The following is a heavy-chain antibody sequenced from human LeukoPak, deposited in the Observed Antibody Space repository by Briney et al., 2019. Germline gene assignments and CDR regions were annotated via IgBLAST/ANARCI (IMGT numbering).Heavy chain of an antibody. D-gene: IGHD3-22*01. CDR3: ASSDYYDSSGLWGFDY. CDR1: GGTFTSYA. J-gene: IGHJ4*02. V-gene: IGHV1-69*01. CDR2: IIPIFGTA. Sequence: SVKVSCKASGGTFTSYAISWVRQAPGQGLEWMGGIIPIFGTANYAQKFQGRVTITADESTSTAYMELSSLRSEDTAVYYCASSDYYDSSGLWGFDYWGQGTLVTVSS.